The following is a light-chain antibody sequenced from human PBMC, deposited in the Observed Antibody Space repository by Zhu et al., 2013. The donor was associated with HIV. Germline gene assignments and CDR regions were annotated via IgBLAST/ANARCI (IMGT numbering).Light chain of an antibody. J-gene: IGKJ1*01. CDR2: GAS. CDR1: QSIRTTY. V-gene: IGKV3-20*01. Sequence: EILLTQSPGTLSLSPGERASLSCRASQSIRTTYLAWYQQKGGQPPRLLIYGASNRATGVPDRFSGSGSGTDFTLTISRLEPEDFAVYYCQQYGSSPRTFGQGTKVEIK. CDR3: QQYGSSPRT.